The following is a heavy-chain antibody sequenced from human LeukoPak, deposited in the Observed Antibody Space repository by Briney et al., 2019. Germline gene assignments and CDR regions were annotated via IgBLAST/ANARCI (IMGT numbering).Heavy chain of an antibody. CDR3: ARDWSDIVVVPAAELTYYYYGMDV. Sequence: GGSLRLSCAASGFTFSSYWMNWARQAPGKGLEWVASINHNGNVNYYVDSVKGRFTISRDNSKNTLYLQMNSLRAEDTAVYYCARDWSDIVVVPAAELTYYYYGMDVWGQGTTVTVSS. V-gene: IGHV3-7*01. CDR2: INHNGNVN. J-gene: IGHJ6*02. D-gene: IGHD2-2*01. CDR1: GFTFSSYW.